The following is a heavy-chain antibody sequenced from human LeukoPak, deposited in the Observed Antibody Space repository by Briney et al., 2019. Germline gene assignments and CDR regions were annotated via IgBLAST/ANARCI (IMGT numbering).Heavy chain of an antibody. CDR1: GFTFSSYG. CDR2: ISYDGSNK. V-gene: IGHV3-30*18. CDR3: ANLLAAAGTD. D-gene: IGHD6-13*01. Sequence: GRSLRLSCAASGFTFSSYGMHWVRQAPGKGLERVAVISYDGSNKYYADSVKGRFTISRDNSKNTLYLQMNSLRAEDTAVYYCANLLAAAGTDWGQGTLVTVSS. J-gene: IGHJ4*02.